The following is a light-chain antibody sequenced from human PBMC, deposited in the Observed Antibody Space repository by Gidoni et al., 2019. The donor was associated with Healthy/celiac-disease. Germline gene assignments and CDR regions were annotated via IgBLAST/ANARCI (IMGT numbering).Light chain of an antibody. J-gene: IGKJ4*01. Sequence: DIQMTQSPSSLSASVGDRVTITCQASQDISNYLNWYQQKPGKAPKLLIYDASNLETGVPSRFSGSGSGTDFTFTISSLQPEDIATYYCQQYDNRPPTLTFXGXTKVEIK. CDR1: QDISNY. CDR2: DAS. CDR3: QQYDNRPPTLT. V-gene: IGKV1-33*01.